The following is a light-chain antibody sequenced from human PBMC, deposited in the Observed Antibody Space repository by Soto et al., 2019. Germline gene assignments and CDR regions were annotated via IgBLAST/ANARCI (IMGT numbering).Light chain of an antibody. CDR2: STS. Sequence: EIVLTQSPGTLSLSPGERATLSCRASQSVSSTYLAWYQQRPGQAPRLLLYSTSSRATGIPDRFSGSGSGTDFTLTISRLEPEDFAVYYCQQYGGSPRYTFGQGTKLEIK. CDR3: QQYGGSPRYT. V-gene: IGKV3-20*01. J-gene: IGKJ2*01. CDR1: QSVSSTY.